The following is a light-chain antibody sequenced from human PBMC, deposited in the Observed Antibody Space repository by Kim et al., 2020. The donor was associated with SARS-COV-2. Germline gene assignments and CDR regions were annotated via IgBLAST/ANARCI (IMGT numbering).Light chain of an antibody. CDR1: QSISFH. Sequence: SGSVGDRVTITCRASQSISFHLNWYQQKSGKAPKLLIYAASSLQTGVPSTFSGSGSGTGFTLTISSLQPEDFATYYCQQSYSTPYSFGQGTKLEI. CDR3: QQSYSTPYS. V-gene: IGKV1-39*01. CDR2: AAS. J-gene: IGKJ2*03.